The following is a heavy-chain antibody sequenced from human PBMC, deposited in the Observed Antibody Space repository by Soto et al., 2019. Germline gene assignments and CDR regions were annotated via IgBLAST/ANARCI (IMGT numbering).Heavy chain of an antibody. D-gene: IGHD3-16*01. V-gene: IGHV3-30*04. CDR1: GFTFTTYA. Sequence: QLRLVESGGGVVQPGGSLRLSCAASGFTFTTYAMHWVRQTPGKGLEWVALIVPDDSFIVYADSVKGRFTISRDNSKTTVSLQMNSLTTEDTAVYFCARDRADDVGIMFDFWGQGILVTVSS. CDR2: IVPDDSFI. J-gene: IGHJ4*02. CDR3: ARDRADDVGIMFDF.